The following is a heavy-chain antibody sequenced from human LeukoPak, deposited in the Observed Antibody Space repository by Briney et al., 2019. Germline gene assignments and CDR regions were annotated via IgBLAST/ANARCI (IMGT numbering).Heavy chain of an antibody. CDR3: ASYYYDSSGYSLYYFDY. J-gene: IGHJ4*02. D-gene: IGHD3-22*01. CDR1: GGSFGGYS. CDR2: INHSGST. Sequence: SETLSLTCAVYGGSFGGYSWSGIRQPPGKGLEWIGEINHSGSTNYNPSLKSRVTISVDTSKNQFSLKLSSVTAADTAVYYCASYYYDSSGYSLYYFDYWGQGTLVTVSS. V-gene: IGHV4-34*01.